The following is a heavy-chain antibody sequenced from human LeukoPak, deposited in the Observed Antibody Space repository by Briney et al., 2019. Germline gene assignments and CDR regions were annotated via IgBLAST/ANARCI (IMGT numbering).Heavy chain of an antibody. J-gene: IGHJ4*02. CDR3: ARDDCGGDCSNPSGTYDY. V-gene: IGHV1-18*01. D-gene: IGHD2-21*02. CDR1: GYTFTSYG. CDR2: ISAYNGNT. Sequence: ASVKVSCKASGYTFTSYGISWVRQAPGQGPEWMGWISAYNGNTNYAQKLQGRVTMTTDTSTTTAYMELRSLRSDDTAMYYCARDDCGGDCSNPSGTYDYWGQGTLVTVSS.